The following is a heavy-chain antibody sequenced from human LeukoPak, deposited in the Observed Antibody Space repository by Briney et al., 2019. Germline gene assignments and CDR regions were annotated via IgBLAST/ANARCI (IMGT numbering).Heavy chain of an antibody. Sequence: GASVKVSCKASGYTFTGYYLHWVRQAPGQGLEWMAWINPNSGGTSYAQKFRGRVTIARDTSISTAYMELSRLRSDDTAVYYCARGRSVTVPETTKLFDQWGQGTLVTVSS. J-gene: IGHJ4*02. CDR2: INPNSGGT. CDR1: GYTFTGYY. D-gene: IGHD1-7*01. CDR3: ARGRSVTVPETTKLFDQ. V-gene: IGHV1-2*02.